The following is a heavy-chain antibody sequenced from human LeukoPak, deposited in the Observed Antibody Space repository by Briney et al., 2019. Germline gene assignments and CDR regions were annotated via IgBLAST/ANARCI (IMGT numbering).Heavy chain of an antibody. J-gene: IGHJ4*02. D-gene: IGHD3-9*01. CDR3: AREKNPFDWLSLDLDY. CDR1: GFTFSSYW. Sequence: GGSLRLSCAASGFTFSSYWMDWVRQVPGKGPVWVSRIGTDGSGAAYADYVRGRFTISRDNAKNSLYLQMNSLRAEDTALYYCAREKNPFDWLSLDLDYWGQGTLVTVSS. V-gene: IGHV3-74*01. CDR2: IGTDGSGA.